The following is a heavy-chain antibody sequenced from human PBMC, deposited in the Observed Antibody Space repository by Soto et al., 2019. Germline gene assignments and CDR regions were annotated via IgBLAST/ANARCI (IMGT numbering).Heavy chain of an antibody. Sequence: PSETLSLTCTVSGDYISANYWNWIRHSPGDGLQLIADISHNGTTNYNPSLQSRVTISVDTSKNQFSLKLSSVTAADTAVYYCARVLPWSIVVVPAAIRRWFDPWGQGTLVTVSS. CDR3: ARVLPWSIVVVPAAIRRWFDP. CDR2: ISHNGTT. V-gene: IGHV4-59*12. CDR1: GDYISANY. D-gene: IGHD2-2*01. J-gene: IGHJ5*02.